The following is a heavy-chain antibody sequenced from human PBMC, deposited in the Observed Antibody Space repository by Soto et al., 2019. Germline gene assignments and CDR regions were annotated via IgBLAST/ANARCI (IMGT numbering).Heavy chain of an antibody. CDR3: ARERSGELSY. CDR2: IWYDGSNK. J-gene: IGHJ4*02. V-gene: IGHV3-33*01. D-gene: IGHD3-16*02. CDR1: GFTFSSYG. Sequence: QVQLVESGGGVVQPGRSLRLSCAASGFTFSSYGMHWVRQAPGKGLEWVAVIWYDGSNKYYADSVKGRFTISRDNSKNTRYLQMNSLRAEDTAVYYCARERSGELSYWGQGTLVTVSS.